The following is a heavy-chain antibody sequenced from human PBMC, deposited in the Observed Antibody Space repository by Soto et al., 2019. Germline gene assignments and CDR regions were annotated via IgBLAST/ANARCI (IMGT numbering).Heavy chain of an antibody. Sequence: EVQLVESGGGLVQPGGSLRLSCAASGFTLSSYDIQWVRKATGEGLAWVSGIGSGGDTHYADSVKGRFIISREDGKNSLYLQMNILRVGDTAVYYCTRKTPPTGMEVWGQGATVTVSS. V-gene: IGHV3-13*01. D-gene: IGHD3-9*01. CDR2: IGSGGDT. CDR1: GFTLSSYD. CDR3: TRKTPPTGMEV. J-gene: IGHJ6*02.